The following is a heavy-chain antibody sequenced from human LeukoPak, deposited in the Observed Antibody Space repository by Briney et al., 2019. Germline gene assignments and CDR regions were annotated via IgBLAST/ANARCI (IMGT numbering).Heavy chain of an antibody. CDR2: IYPGDSDT. D-gene: IGHD2-15*01. CDR1: GYIFTSYW. Sequence: SGESLQISCEGSGYIFTSYWIGGVRQLPGKGLEWMGIIYPGDSDTRDSPAFQGQVTISADKSISTAYLQWSSLKASDTAMYYCARLGTGTSLGYCSGGSCYSESILGDYWGQGTLVTVSS. CDR3: ARLGTGTSLGYCSGGSCYSESILGDY. V-gene: IGHV5-51*01. J-gene: IGHJ4*02.